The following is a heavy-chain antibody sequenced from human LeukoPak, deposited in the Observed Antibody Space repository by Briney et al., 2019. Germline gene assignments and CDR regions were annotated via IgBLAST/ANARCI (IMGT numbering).Heavy chain of an antibody. V-gene: IGHV4-34*01. CDR3: ARGKGFSSSWFDP. J-gene: IGHJ5*02. Sequence: ETLSLTCAVYGGSFSGYYWSWIRQPPGKGLEWIGEINHSGSTNYNPSLKSRVTISVDTSKNQFSLKLSSVTAADTAVYYCARGKGFSSSWFDPWGQGTLVTVSS. CDR2: INHSGST. D-gene: IGHD6-13*01. CDR1: GGSFSGYY.